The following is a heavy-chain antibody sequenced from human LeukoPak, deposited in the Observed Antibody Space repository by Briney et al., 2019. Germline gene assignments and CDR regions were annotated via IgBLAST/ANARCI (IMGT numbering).Heavy chain of an antibody. J-gene: IGHJ4*02. Sequence: PGGSLRLSCAASGFTFSSYSTNWVRQAPGKGLEWLSSISSSSSYIYYADSVKGRFTISRDNAKNSLYLQMNSLRAEDTAVYYCARDRCSSTSCSFDYWGQGTLVTASS. D-gene: IGHD2-2*01. CDR2: ISSSSSYI. CDR3: ARDRCSSTSCSFDY. V-gene: IGHV3-21*01. CDR1: GFTFSSYS.